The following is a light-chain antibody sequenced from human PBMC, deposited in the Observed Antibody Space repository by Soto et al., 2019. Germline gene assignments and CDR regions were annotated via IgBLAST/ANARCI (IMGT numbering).Light chain of an antibody. CDR2: RTS. V-gene: IGKV3-15*01. Sequence: EIVMTQSPATLSVSPGERATLSCRASQSISSNLAWYQQKPGQAPRLLMFRTSSRATGFLARFSGSGSGTDFSLTIRGLKPEDFAVYYCQQYRMSPNTFGQGTRLEI. CDR3: QQYRMSPNT. J-gene: IGKJ5*01. CDR1: QSISSN.